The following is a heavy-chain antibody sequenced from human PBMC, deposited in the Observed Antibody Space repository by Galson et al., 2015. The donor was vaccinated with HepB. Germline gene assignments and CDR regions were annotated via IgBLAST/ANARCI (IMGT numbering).Heavy chain of an antibody. CDR3: ARDLGSRWDNWFDP. Sequence: CAISGDSVSSNIAAWNWSRQSPLRGLQWLGRTYYRSTWNNVYAVSVKGRLSFDADTSKNPFSLQLSSVTPEDPGVYYCARDLGSRWDNWFDPWGQGILVTVSS. CDR2: TYYRSTWNN. D-gene: IGHD6-13*01. J-gene: IGHJ5*02. CDR1: GDSVSSNIAA. V-gene: IGHV6-1*01.